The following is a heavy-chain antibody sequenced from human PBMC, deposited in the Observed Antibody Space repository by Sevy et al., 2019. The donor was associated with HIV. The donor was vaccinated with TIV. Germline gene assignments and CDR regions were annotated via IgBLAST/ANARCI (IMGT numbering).Heavy chain of an antibody. Sequence: GGSLRLSCAASGFGFSSYWMTWVRQAPGKGLEWVANIKNDGSEKYYVDSVKGRFTISRDNAKNSLYLQMNSLRAEDTAVYYCAREVTYYDSSSYYFAQWYFDYWGQGTLVTVSS. J-gene: IGHJ4*02. CDR1: GFGFSSYW. CDR3: AREVTYYDSSSYYFAQWYFDY. V-gene: IGHV3-7*01. CDR2: IKNDGSEK. D-gene: IGHD3-22*01.